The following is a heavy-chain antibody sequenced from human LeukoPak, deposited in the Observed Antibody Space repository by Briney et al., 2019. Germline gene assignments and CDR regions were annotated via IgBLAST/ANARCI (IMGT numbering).Heavy chain of an antibody. CDR1: GFTFSSYS. D-gene: IGHD6-13*01. V-gene: IGHV3-30*02. Sequence: GGSLRLSCAASGFTFSSYSMNWVRQAPGKGLEWVAFIRYDGSNKYYADSVKGRFTISRDNSKNTLYLQMNSLRAEDTAVYYCASLYSSSWYGSDYWGQGTLVTVSS. CDR2: IRYDGSNK. CDR3: ASLYSSSWYGSDY. J-gene: IGHJ4*02.